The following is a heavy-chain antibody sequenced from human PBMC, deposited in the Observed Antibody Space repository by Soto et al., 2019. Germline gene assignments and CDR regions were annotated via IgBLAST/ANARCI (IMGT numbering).Heavy chain of an antibody. CDR1: GYTITSYG. CDR3: ARDLAVGLVDY. D-gene: IGHD6-19*01. Sequence: QVQLVQSGAEVKKPGASVKVSCKASGYTITSYGIRWVREAPGQGLEWMGWISGHNGNTNYAQKLQGRVTMTTDTSTSTAYMELRSLRSDDTAVYYCARDLAVGLVDYWGQGTLVTVSS. CDR2: ISGHNGNT. V-gene: IGHV1-18*01. J-gene: IGHJ4*02.